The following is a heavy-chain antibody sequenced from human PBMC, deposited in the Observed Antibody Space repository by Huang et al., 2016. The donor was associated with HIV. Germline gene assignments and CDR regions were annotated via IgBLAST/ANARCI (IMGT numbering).Heavy chain of an antibody. Sequence: QVQLQESGQGLVKPSDTLSLTCIVSGDSVDSSYSYWGWVRQPPGKGLEWMGSIYSKGNTDYNKYLKSRITISMDTSKNHFSLNLKTVTAADTAVYYCSRGPSTPATELWGQGTMVTVSS. CDR2: IYSKGNT. CDR3: SRGPSTPATEL. D-gene: IGHD1-1*01. J-gene: IGHJ3*01. V-gene: IGHV4-39*02. CDR1: GDSVDSSYSY.